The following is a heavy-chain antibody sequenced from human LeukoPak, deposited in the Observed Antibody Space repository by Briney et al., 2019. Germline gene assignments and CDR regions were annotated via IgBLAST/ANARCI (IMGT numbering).Heavy chain of an antibody. D-gene: IGHD2/OR15-2a*01. Sequence: PGGSLRLSCAASGFNFNTYWMAWVRQAPAGKGLERVASISQDGGESYYADSVRGRFTISRDNAKNTLYLQMNRLRAEDTTMYYCTRLQSYFNSWGQGTLVTVSS. CDR1: GFNFNTYW. CDR2: ISQDGGES. V-gene: IGHV3-7*01. CDR3: TRLQSYFNS. J-gene: IGHJ1*01.